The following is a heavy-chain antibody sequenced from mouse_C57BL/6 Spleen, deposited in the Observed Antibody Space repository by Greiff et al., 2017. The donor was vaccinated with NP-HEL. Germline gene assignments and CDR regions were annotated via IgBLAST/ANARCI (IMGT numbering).Heavy chain of an antibody. Sequence: EVQLQQSGPELVKPGASVKISCKASGYTFTDYYMNWVKQSHGKSLEWIGDINPNNGGTSYNQKFKGKATLTVDKSSSTAYMELRSLTSEDSAVYYCARWDYGSSYVDWYFDVWGTGTTVTVSS. V-gene: IGHV1-26*01. CDR2: INPNNGGT. J-gene: IGHJ1*03. CDR1: GYTFTDYY. CDR3: ARWDYGSSYVDWYFDV. D-gene: IGHD1-1*01.